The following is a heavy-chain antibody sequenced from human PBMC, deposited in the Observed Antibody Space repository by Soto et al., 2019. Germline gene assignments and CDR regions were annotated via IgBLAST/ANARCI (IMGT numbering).Heavy chain of an antibody. J-gene: IGHJ4*02. V-gene: IGHV4-34*01. Sequence: QVHLQQWGAGLLKPSETLSLTCAVYGVSFTGYYWSWIRQPPGKALEWMGEINHSGSTNYNPSVKSRVTISVDTYKKQFSLKLSSVTAADTAVYYCATSYYNFWSGYYLAYFDYWGQGTLVTVSS. CDR1: GVSFTGYY. D-gene: IGHD3-3*01. CDR2: INHSGST. CDR3: ATSYYNFWSGYYLAYFDY.